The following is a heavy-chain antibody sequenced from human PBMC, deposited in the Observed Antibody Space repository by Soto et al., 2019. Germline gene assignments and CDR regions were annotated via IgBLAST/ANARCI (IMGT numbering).Heavy chain of an antibody. J-gene: IGHJ5*02. CDR1: GYTFTAYY. CDR2: INPTNVNT. Sequence: QVQLVQSGAEVKQPGASVKVSCKASGYTFTAYYIHWVRQAPGQGLEWMGWINPTNVNTNYAQNFQGRVTRTSDTAISTAFMERSRLRSDDTAGYYGPRHHGDGAGCDHWGQGTLVTVSS. V-gene: IGHV1-2*02. D-gene: IGHD3-10*01. CDR3: PRHHGDGAGCDH.